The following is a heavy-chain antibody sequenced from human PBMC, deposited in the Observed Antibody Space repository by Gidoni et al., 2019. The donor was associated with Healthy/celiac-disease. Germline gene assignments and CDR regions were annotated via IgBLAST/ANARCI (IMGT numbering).Heavy chain of an antibody. CDR2: IKSKTDGGTT. CDR3: TTDWRGFDY. CDR1: GFTFSNAW. V-gene: IGHV3-15*01. J-gene: IGHJ4*02. Sequence: EVQLVESGGGLVKPGGSLRLSCSASGFTFSNAWMSWVCQAPGKGLEWGGRIKSKTDGGTTDDAAPVKGRFTISRDDSKNTLYLQMNSLKTEDTAVYYCTTDWRGFDYWGQGTLVTVSS.